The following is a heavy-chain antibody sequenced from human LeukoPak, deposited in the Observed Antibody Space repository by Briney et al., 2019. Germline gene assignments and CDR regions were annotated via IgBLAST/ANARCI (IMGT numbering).Heavy chain of an antibody. D-gene: IGHD6-13*01. CDR1: GFTVSSNY. V-gene: IGHV3-53*01. CDR2: IYSGGST. J-gene: IGHJ4*02. CDR3: SLTDSSSCPGGY. Sequence: GRSLRLSCAASGFTVSSNYMSWVRQAPGKGLEWVSVIYSGGSTYYADSVKGRFTISRDNSKNTLYLQMNSLRAEDTAVYYCSLTDSSSCPGGYWGQGTLVTVSS.